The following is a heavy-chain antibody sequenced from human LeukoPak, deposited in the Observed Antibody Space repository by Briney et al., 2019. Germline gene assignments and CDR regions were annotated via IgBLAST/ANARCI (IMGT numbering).Heavy chain of an antibody. V-gene: IGHV1-2*02. CDR2: INPNSGGT. Sequence: ASVKVSCKTSGYTFTGYYMHWVRQAPGQGLEWMGWINPNSGGTNYAQKFQGRVTMTRDMSTSTVYMELSSLRSEDTAVYYCARTNTSIYDSSGYYGYWGQGTLVTVSS. J-gene: IGHJ4*02. CDR3: ARTNTSIYDSSGYYGY. CDR1: GYTFTGYY. D-gene: IGHD3-22*01.